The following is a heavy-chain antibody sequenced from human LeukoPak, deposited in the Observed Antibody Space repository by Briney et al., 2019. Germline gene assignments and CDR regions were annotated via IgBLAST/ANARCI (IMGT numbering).Heavy chain of an antibody. CDR1: GVIVSRNF. CDR3: AKVGQWTQLWFEN. D-gene: IGHD5-18*01. J-gene: IGHJ4*02. CDR2: MHTGGTQ. Sequence: PVGSLRLSCAAYGVIVSRNFMSWVRQAPGRGLQCVAIMHTGGTQDMPDSVRGRFSLSGNPPNNTLSPQMNSLRAEDTAVYYCAKVGQWTQLWFENWGQGTLVTVS. V-gene: IGHV3-53*01.